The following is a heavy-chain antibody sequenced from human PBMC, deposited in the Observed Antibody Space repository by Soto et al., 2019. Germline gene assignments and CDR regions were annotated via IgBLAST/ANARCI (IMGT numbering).Heavy chain of an antibody. CDR3: ARGATAVTTVGDY. CDR2: ISPSGGDI. Sequence: EVQLVESGGGLVQPGGSLRLSCAASGFKFRSYNMNWVRQAPGKGLEWLSYISPSGGDIDSADSVKGRFTISRDNAKNLLYLEMNRLRDEDTAMYYCARGATAVTTVGDYWGQGTLVTVSS. D-gene: IGHD4-17*01. J-gene: IGHJ4*02. V-gene: IGHV3-48*02. CDR1: GFKFRSYN.